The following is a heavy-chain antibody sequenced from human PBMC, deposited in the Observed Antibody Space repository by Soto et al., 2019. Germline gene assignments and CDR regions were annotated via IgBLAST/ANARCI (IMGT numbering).Heavy chain of an antibody. CDR2: INPNSGGT. CDR1: GYTFTGYY. J-gene: IGHJ4*02. CDR3: ARLSSMIVVSYYFDY. D-gene: IGHD3-22*01. V-gene: IGHV1-2*02. Sequence: ASVKVSCKASGYTFTGYYMHWVRQAPGQGLEWMGWINPNSGGTNYAQKFQGRVTMTRDTSISTAYMELSRLRSDDTAVYYCARLSSMIVVSYYFDYWGQGTLGTVS.